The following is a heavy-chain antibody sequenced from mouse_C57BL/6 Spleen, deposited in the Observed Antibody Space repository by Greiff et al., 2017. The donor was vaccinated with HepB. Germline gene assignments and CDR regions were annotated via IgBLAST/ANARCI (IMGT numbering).Heavy chain of an antibody. D-gene: IGHD2-2*01. Sequence: QVQLKESGPELVKPGASVKLSCKASGYTFTSYDINWVKQRPGQGLEWIGGIYPRDGSTKYNEKFKGKATFTVDKSSSTAYMELRSLTSEDSAFYFCARAVTSNAMDYWGQGTSVTVSS. CDR2: IYPRDGST. V-gene: IGHV1-85*01. CDR1: GYTFTSYD. J-gene: IGHJ4*01. CDR3: ARAVTSNAMDY.